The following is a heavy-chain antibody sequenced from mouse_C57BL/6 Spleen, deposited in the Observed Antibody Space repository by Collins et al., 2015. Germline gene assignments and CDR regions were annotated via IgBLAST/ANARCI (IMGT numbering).Heavy chain of an antibody. D-gene: IGHD3-3*01. Sequence: QIQLVQSGPELKKPGETVKISCKASGYTFTNYGMNWVKQAPGKGLKWMGWINTYTGEPTYADDFKGRFAFSLEASASTAYLQINNLKNEDTATYFCARGTDWFAYWGQGTLVTVSA. CDR3: ARGTDWFAY. CDR1: GYTFTNYG. V-gene: IGHV9-3-1*01. J-gene: IGHJ3*01. CDR2: INTYTGEP.